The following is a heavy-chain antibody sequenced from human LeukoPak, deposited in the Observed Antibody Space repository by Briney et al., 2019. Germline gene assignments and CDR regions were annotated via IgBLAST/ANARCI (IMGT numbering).Heavy chain of an antibody. V-gene: IGHV4-38-2*02. CDR1: GYSISSGYY. CDR3: ARVALFGVVIPWFDP. CDR2: IYHSGST. D-gene: IGHD3-3*01. J-gene: IGHJ5*02. Sequence: SETLSLTCTVSGYSISSGYYWGWIRQPPGKGLEWIGSIYHSGSTYYNPSLKSRVTISVDTPKNQFSLKLSSVTAADTAVYYCARVALFGVVIPWFDPWGQGTLVTVSS.